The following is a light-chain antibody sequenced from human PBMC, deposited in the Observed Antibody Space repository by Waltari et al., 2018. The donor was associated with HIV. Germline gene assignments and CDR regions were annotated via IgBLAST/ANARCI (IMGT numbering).Light chain of an antibody. CDR1: QSIRSTF. V-gene: IGKV3-20*01. Sequence: IVLTQSPDTLSLSPGERATLSCRASQSIRSTFLAWYQKKPGQAPTLLIYGASTRATGVPDRFTGGGSGTDFTLNVTRLEPEDFALYYCQQYGNSPYTFGQGTNLE. CDR2: GAS. CDR3: QQYGNSPYT. J-gene: IGKJ2*01.